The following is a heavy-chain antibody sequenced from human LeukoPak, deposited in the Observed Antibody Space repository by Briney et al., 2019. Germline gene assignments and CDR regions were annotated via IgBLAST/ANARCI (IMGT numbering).Heavy chain of an antibody. J-gene: IGHJ4*02. Sequence: GESLKISCKVSGYTFTTFWIGWVRQMPGKGLEWMGIIYPGDSDTRYSPSFQGQVTISADKSISTAYLQWSSLKASDTAVYYCARQRYSYGSIDYWGQETLVTVSS. V-gene: IGHV5-51*01. CDR1: GYTFTTFW. CDR2: IYPGDSDT. D-gene: IGHD5-18*01. CDR3: ARQRYSYGSIDY.